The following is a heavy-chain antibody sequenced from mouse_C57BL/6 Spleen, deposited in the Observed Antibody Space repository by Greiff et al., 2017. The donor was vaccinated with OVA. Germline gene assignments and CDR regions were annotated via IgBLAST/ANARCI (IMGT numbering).Heavy chain of an antibody. Sequence: VKLMESGAELVKPGASVKISCKASGYAFSSYWMNWVKQRPGKGLEWIGQIYPRDGDTNYNGKFKGKATLTADKSSSTAYMQLSSLTSEDSAVYFCARRGSGSLYAMDYWGQGTSVTVSS. CDR2: IYPRDGDT. CDR1: GYAFSSYW. D-gene: IGHD1-1*01. V-gene: IGHV1-80*01. J-gene: IGHJ4*01. CDR3: ARRGSGSLYAMDY.